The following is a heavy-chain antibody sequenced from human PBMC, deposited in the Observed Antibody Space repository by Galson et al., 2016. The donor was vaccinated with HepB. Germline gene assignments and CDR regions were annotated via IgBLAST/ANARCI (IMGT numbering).Heavy chain of an antibody. V-gene: IGHV1-18*01. CDR1: GYPFNKYG. CDR2: ISAYNGHT. Sequence: SVKVSCKASGYPFNKYGVSWVRQAPGQGLEWMGWISAYNGHTDYVDKYKDRMTMTTDTATTSVHMELRSLTLGDTAVYYCARVEYDFWTGKFGLDVWGQGTPVTVSS. CDR3: ARVEYDFWTGKFGLDV. J-gene: IGHJ6*02. D-gene: IGHD3-3*01.